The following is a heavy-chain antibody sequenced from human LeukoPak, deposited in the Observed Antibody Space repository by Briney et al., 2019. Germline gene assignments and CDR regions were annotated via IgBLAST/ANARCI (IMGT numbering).Heavy chain of an antibody. CDR3: AREQGYCSSTSCSSYPDY. V-gene: IGHV3-30-3*01. D-gene: IGHD2-2*01. CDR2: ISYDGSNK. Sequence: GGSLRLPCAASGFTFSSYAMHWVRQAPGKRLEWVAVISYDGSNKYYADSVKGRFTISRDNSKNTLYLQMNSLRAEDTAVYYCAREQGYCSSTSCSSYPDYWGQGTLVTVSS. CDR1: GFTFSSYA. J-gene: IGHJ4*02.